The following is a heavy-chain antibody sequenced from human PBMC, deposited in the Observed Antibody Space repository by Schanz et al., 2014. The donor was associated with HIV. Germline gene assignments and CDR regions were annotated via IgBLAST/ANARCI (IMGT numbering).Heavy chain of an antibody. Sequence: EVQLLESGGGLVQPGGSLRLSCAASGFTFSSYAMSWVRQAPGKGLEWVSAISGSGGSTYYADSVKGRFTISRDNSKNTLYLQMTTLRTEDTAVYYCAKPEYDSSGNSQSHFDSWGQGTLVTVSS. CDR2: ISGSGGST. V-gene: IGHV3-23*01. D-gene: IGHD3-22*01. CDR3: AKPEYDSSGNSQSHFDS. CDR1: GFTFSSYA. J-gene: IGHJ4*02.